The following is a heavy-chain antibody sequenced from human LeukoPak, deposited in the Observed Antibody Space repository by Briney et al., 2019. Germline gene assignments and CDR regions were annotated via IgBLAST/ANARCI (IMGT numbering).Heavy chain of an antibody. CDR1: GFTFSSYS. D-gene: IGHD1-26*01. CDR3: VKDSGPFIGSFRN. Sequence: GGSLRLSCAASGFTFSSYSMNWVRQAPGKGLEWVSSISSSSSYIYYADSVKGRFTISRDNAKNSLYLEIDTLRPEDSALYYCVKDSGPFIGSFRNWGQGTLVTVSS. V-gene: IGHV3-21*04. J-gene: IGHJ1*01. CDR2: ISSSSSYI.